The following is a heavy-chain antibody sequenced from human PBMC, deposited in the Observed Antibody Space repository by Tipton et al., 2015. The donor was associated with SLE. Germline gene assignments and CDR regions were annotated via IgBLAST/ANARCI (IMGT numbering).Heavy chain of an antibody. D-gene: IGHD2-21*01. CDR1: GGSISSHY. J-gene: IGHJ3*02. CDR2: IYYSGST. CDR3: ASQGYCGGDCYTLFDAFDI. Sequence: TLSLTCTVSGGSISSHYWSWIRQPPGKGLAWIWYIYYSGSTNYNPSLKSRVTISVDTSKNQFSLKLSSVTAAYTAVYYCASQGYCGGDCYTLFDAFDIWGQGTMVTVSS. V-gene: IGHV4-59*11.